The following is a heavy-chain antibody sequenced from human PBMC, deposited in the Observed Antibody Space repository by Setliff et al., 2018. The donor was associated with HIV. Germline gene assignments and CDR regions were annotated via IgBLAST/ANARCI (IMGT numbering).Heavy chain of an antibody. CDR3: TRGRDIAVAAVNDY. J-gene: IGHJ4*02. CDR1: GFTFGDYP. V-gene: IGHV3-49*03. CDR2: IRTKVYGGTT. D-gene: IGHD6-19*01. Sequence: SLRLSCTTSGFTFGDYPMGWFRQAPGKGLEWVSFIRTKVYGGTTEYAASVKGRFTISRDDSKSIAYLQMNSLKTDDTAVYYCTRGRDIAVAAVNDYWGQGTLVTVSS.